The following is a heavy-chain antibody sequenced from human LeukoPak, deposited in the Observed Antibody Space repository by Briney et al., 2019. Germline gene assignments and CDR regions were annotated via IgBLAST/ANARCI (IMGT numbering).Heavy chain of an antibody. V-gene: IGHV1-2*02. CDR3: ARVVNYYYDEYDAFDI. D-gene: IGHD3-22*01. CDR2: INPNSGGT. CDR1: GYTFTGYY. J-gene: IGHJ3*02. Sequence: ASVKVSCKASGYTFTGYYMHWVRQAPGQGLEWMGWINPNSGGTNYAQKFQGRVTMTRDTSIGTAYMELSRLRSDDTAVYYCARVVNYYYDEYDAFDIWGQGTMVTVSS.